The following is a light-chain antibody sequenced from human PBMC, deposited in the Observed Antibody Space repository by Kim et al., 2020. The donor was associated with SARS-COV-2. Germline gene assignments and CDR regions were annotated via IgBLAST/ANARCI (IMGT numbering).Light chain of an antibody. CDR2: EVS. CDR1: SSDVGGYNL. V-gene: IGLV2-23*02. Sequence: LTQPASVSGSPGQSITISCTGASSDVGGYNLVAWYQQLPGKVPKLIIFEVSKRPSGVSHRFSGSKSGNTASLTISGLQTEDEADYYCCSYAGRSTYVFGSGTKVTVL. CDR3: CSYAGRSTYV. J-gene: IGLJ1*01.